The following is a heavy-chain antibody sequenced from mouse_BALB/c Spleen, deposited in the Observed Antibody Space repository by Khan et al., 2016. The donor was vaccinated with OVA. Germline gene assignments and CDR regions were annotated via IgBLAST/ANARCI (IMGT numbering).Heavy chain of an antibody. Sequence: VQLQQSGTVLARHGASVKMSCKASGYTFTNYWMHWVKQRPGQGLEWIGTIYPGNSDTNYNQKFTGKAKLTAVTSTSTAYMEFSSLTNEDSAVYYCARNGFGNYEIWDYWGQGTTLTVSS. D-gene: IGHD2-1*01. V-gene: IGHV1-5*01. J-gene: IGHJ2*01. CDR3: ARNGFGNYEIWDY. CDR2: IYPGNSDT. CDR1: GYTFTNYW.